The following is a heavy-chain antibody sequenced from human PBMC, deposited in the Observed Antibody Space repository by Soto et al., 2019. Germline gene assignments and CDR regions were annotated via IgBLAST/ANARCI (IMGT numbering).Heavy chain of an antibody. CDR1: GDTSDSFS. V-gene: IGHV1-69*13. Sequence: SVKVSCKASGDTSDSFSISWVRQAPGQGLEWMGGIIPMFGTGNYAQKFQGRLTITADESTGTSYMDLKSLRSEDTAVYFCARENRDDNSGWYSSSDWFDPWGQGTLVTVSS. CDR3: ARENRDDNSGWYSSSDWFDP. CDR2: IIPMFGTG. D-gene: IGHD6-19*01. J-gene: IGHJ5*02.